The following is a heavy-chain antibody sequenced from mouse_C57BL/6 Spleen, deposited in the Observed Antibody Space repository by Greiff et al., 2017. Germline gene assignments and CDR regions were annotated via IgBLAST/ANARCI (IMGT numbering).Heavy chain of an antibody. CDR2: IDPETGGT. D-gene: IGHD1-1*01. CDR1: GYTFTDYE. V-gene: IGHV1-15*01. CDR3: TRGVYYGSSPYFDY. J-gene: IGHJ2*01. Sequence: QVQLQQSGAELVRPGASVTLSCKASGYTFTDYEMHWVKQTPVHGLEWIGAIDPETGGTAYNQKFKGKAILTADKSSSTAYMELRSLTSEDSAVYYCTRGVYYGSSPYFDYWGQGTTLTVSS.